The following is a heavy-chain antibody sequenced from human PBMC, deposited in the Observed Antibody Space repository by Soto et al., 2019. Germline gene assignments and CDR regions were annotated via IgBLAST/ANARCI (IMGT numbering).Heavy chain of an antibody. Sequence: QVQLQESGPGLVKPSQTLSLTCTVSGGSISSGDYYWSWIRQPPGKGLEWIGYIYYSGSTYYNPSLKSRVTLSADTSKNQFSLSLSSVTAADTAVYYCARARPDGCRLDPWGQGTLVTVSS. CDR1: GGSISSGDYY. D-gene: IGHD6-19*01. CDR3: ARARPDGCRLDP. J-gene: IGHJ5*02. CDR2: IYYSGST. V-gene: IGHV4-30-4*01.